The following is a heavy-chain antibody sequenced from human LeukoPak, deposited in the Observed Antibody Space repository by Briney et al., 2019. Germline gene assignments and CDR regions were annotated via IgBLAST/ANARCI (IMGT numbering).Heavy chain of an antibody. D-gene: IGHD2/OR15-2a*01. J-gene: IGHJ4*02. CDR2: ITSRTNYR. CDR3: TRKGSQWDFLVDY. CDR1: GFTFSSYS. Sequence: AGGSLRLSCAASGFTFSSYSMNWVRQAPGKGLEWVSSITSRTNYRYYADSVKGRFTISRDNAKNSLYLQMNSLTAEDTAVYYCTRKGSQWDFLVDYWGQGTRVAVSP. V-gene: IGHV3-21*01.